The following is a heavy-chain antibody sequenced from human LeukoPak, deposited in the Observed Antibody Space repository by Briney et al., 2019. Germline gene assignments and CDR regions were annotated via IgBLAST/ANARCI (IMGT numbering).Heavy chain of an antibody. J-gene: IGHJ4*02. CDR3: AREGRDGYNYGY. V-gene: IGHV1-69*13. CDR1: GGTFSSYA. CDR2: IIPIFGTA. Sequence: SVKVSCKASGGTFSSYAISWVRQAPGQGLEWMGGIIPIFGTANYAQKFQGRVTITADESTSTAYMELSSLRSENTAVYYCAREGRDGYNYGYWGQGTLVTVSS. D-gene: IGHD5-24*01.